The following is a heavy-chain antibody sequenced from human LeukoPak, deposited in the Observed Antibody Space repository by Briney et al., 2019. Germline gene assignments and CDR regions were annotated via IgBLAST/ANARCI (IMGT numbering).Heavy chain of an antibody. D-gene: IGHD4-17*01. CDR3: ARHVGDYGDYRYNFDY. J-gene: IGHJ4*02. Sequence: SETLSLTCTVSGGSIGSYYWSWIRQPPGKGLEWIGSIYYSGSTYYNPSLKSRVTISVDTSKNQFSLKLSSVTAADTAVYYCARHVGDYGDYRYNFDYWGQGTLVTVSS. CDR2: IYYSGST. V-gene: IGHV4-59*05. CDR1: GGSIGSYY.